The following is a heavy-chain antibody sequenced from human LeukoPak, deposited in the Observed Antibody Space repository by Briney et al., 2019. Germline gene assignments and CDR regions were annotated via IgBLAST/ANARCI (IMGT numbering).Heavy chain of an antibody. Sequence: ASVKASCKSSGYSFTAYAMHWVRQAPGQGLEWVGWITPTDGADYAQKFQGRVTMTSDTSMSTVYMDLNRLTSDDTAVYFCARDRYGDGFAHFDYWGQGTLVTVSS. CDR2: ITPTDGA. D-gene: IGHD5-24*01. V-gene: IGHV1-2*02. CDR1: GYSFTAYA. J-gene: IGHJ4*02. CDR3: ARDRYGDGFAHFDY.